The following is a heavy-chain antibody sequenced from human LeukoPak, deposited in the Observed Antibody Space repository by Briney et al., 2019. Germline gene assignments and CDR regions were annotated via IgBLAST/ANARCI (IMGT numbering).Heavy chain of an antibody. D-gene: IGHD2-2*01. J-gene: IGHJ5*02. Sequence: NPSETLSLTCIVSGGSISSTSYWGWIRQPPGKGLEWIGTILYSGSTFYNPSLKSRVTISVDTSKNQFSLKLNSVTAADTAVYYCGRQEVGAGYCSSTSCAGPHWFDPWGQGTLVTVSS. CDR3: GRQEVGAGYCSSTSCAGPHWFDP. CDR2: ILYSGST. V-gene: IGHV4-39*01. CDR1: GGSISSTSY.